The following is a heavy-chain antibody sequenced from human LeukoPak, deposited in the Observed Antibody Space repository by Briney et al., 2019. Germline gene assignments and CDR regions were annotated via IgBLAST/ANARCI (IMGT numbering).Heavy chain of an antibody. D-gene: IGHD6-13*01. J-gene: IGHJ5*02. CDR3: AAIPSSSWYLDP. V-gene: IGHV4-39*07. Sequence: PSETLSLTCSVSGASISSTSYYWGWIRRPPGKGLEWIGSISYSGTTFYSPSLESRVTISADTSKNQFSLKLSSVTAADTAVYYCAAIPSSSWYLDPWGQGTLVTVSS. CDR2: ISYSGTT. CDR1: GASISSTSYY.